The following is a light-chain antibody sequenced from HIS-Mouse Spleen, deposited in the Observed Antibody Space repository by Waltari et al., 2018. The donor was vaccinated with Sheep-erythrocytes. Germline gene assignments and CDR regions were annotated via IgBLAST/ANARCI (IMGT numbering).Light chain of an antibody. CDR1: KLGDKY. V-gene: IGLV3-1*01. CDR3: CSYAGSYNHV. J-gene: IGLJ1*01. Sequence: SYELTQPPSVSVSPGQTASITCSGDKLGDKYACWYQQKPGQSPVLVIYQDSKRPSGVPDRFSGSKSGNTASLTISELQAEDEADYYCCSYAGSYNHVFATGTKVTVL. CDR2: QDS.